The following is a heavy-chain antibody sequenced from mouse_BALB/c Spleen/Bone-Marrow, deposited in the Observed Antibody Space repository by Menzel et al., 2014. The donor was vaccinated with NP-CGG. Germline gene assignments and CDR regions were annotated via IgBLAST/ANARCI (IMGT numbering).Heavy chain of an antibody. CDR3: ARLNYYGNLFV. Sequence: EVMLVESGGGLVQPGGSLKLSCAASGFDFSRFWMSWVRQAPGKGLEWIGEINPDSSTINYTPSLKDKFIISRDNAKNTLYLQLSKVRSEETALYYCARLNYYGNLFVWGAGTTVTVSS. J-gene: IGHJ1*01. CDR1: GFDFSRFW. V-gene: IGHV4-1*02. D-gene: IGHD1-1*01. CDR2: INPDSSTI.